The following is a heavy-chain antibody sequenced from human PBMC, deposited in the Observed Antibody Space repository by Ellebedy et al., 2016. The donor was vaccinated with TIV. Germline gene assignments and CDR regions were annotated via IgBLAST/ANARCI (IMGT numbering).Heavy chain of an antibody. CDR2: IYYSGST. Sequence: SETLSLTCTVSAGSISSSSYYWGWIRQPPGKGLEWIGSIYYSGSTYYNPSLKSRVTISVDTSKNQFSLKLSSVTAADTAVYYCARRSALIDAFAIWGQGTVVTVSS. D-gene: IGHD2-15*01. J-gene: IGHJ3*02. V-gene: IGHV4-39*01. CDR3: ARRSALIDAFAI. CDR1: AGSISSSSYY.